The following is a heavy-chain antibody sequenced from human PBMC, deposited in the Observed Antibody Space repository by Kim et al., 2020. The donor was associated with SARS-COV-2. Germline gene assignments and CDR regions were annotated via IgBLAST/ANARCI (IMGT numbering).Heavy chain of an antibody. J-gene: IGHJ4*02. D-gene: IGHD5-18*01. CDR2: SGGST. Sequence: SGGSTYYADSVKGRFTISRDNSKNTLYLQMNSLRAEDTAVYYCAKDEGTAWGQGTLVTVSS. V-gene: IGHV3-23*01. CDR3: AKDEGTA.